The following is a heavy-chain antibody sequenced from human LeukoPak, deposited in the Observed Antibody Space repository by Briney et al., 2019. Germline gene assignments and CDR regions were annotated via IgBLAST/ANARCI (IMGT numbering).Heavy chain of an antibody. CDR2: IWYDGSNK. V-gene: IGHV3-33*01. CDR3: ARAGQQLVFSHFDY. J-gene: IGHJ4*02. Sequence: GGSLRLSCAASGFTFSSYGTHWVRQAPGKGLEWVAVIWYDGSNKYYADSVKGRFTISRDNSKNTLYLQMNSLRAEDTAVYYCARAGQQLVFSHFDYWGQGTLVTVSS. CDR1: GFTFSSYG. D-gene: IGHD6-13*01.